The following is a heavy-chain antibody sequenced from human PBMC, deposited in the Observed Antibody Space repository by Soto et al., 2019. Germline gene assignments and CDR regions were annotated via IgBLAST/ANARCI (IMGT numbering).Heavy chain of an antibody. CDR2: IIPILGIA. Sequence: SLKVSCKASGGTFSSYTISWVRQAPGQGLEWMGRIIPILGIANYAQKFQGRVTITADKSTSTAYMELSSLRSEDTAVYYCARNKGLTGWYFDLWGRGTLVTVSS. CDR3: ARNKGLTGWYFDL. J-gene: IGHJ2*01. CDR1: GGTFSSYT. V-gene: IGHV1-69*02. D-gene: IGHD3-9*01.